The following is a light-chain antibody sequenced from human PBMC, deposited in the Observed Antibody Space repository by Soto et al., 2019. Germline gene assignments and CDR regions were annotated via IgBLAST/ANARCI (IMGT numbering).Light chain of an antibody. J-gene: IGKJ1*01. Sequence: AIQLTQSPSSLSASVGDRVTISCRASQGIGNDLAWYQQKPGKAPRLLIFAASNLQSGVPSRFSGSGSGTDFTLTISRLQPEDFATYYWLQLYNFSWTFGQGTKVEIK. CDR3: LQLYNFSWT. CDR2: AAS. CDR1: QGIGND. V-gene: IGKV1-6*01.